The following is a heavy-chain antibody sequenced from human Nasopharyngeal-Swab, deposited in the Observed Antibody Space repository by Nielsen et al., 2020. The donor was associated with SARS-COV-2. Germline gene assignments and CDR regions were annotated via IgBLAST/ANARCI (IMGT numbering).Heavy chain of an antibody. CDR3: ARLFHYYDSSGYLY. D-gene: IGHD3-22*01. Sequence: ASVKVSCKASGYTFTDYDVNWVRQATGQGLEWMGWMNPSSGNTVYAQKFQGRVTMTRNTSISTAYMELSGLRSDDTAVYYCARLFHYYDSSGYLYWGQGTLVTVPS. CDR1: GYTFTDYD. CDR2: MNPSSGNT. J-gene: IGHJ4*02. V-gene: IGHV1-8*01.